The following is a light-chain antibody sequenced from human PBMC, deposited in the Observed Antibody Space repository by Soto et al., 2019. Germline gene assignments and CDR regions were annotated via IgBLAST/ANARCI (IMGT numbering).Light chain of an antibody. CDR1: QAINTN. J-gene: IGKJ1*01. Sequence: EIIMTQSPATLSVSPGDRATLSCRASQAINTNLVWYQQRPGQAPRLLIYGASTRAAGISGKFRGSGSGTEFTLTISSLQSEDFAIYFCQQYNSWPRTFGQGTKVEIK. CDR3: QQYNSWPRT. V-gene: IGKV3-15*01. CDR2: GAS.